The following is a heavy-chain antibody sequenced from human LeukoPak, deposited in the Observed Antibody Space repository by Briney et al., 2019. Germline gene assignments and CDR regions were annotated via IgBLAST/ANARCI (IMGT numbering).Heavy chain of an antibody. D-gene: IGHD5-12*01. Sequence: PSETLSLTCTVSGGSISSSSYYWGWIRQPPGKGLEWIGSIYYSGSTYYNPSLKSRVTISVDTSKNQFSLKLSSVTAADTAVYYCARGGNIVATSHFDYWGQGTLVTVSS. CDR2: IYYSGST. V-gene: IGHV4-39*07. CDR3: ARGGNIVATSHFDY. CDR1: GGSISSSSYY. J-gene: IGHJ4*02.